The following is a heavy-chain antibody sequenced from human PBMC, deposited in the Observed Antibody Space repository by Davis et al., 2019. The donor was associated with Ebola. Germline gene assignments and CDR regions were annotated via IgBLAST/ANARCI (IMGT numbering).Heavy chain of an antibody. CDR2: ISYDGSNK. CDR3: AKDRRGCLDY. V-gene: IGHV3-30*18. CDR1: GFTFSNFA. Sequence: GESLKISCADSGFTFSNFAMHWVRQAPGKGLEWVAVISYDGSNKYYADSVKGRFTISRDNSKNTLYLQMNSLRAEDTAVYYCAKDRRGCLDYWGQGTLVSVSS. D-gene: IGHD2-8*01. J-gene: IGHJ4*02.